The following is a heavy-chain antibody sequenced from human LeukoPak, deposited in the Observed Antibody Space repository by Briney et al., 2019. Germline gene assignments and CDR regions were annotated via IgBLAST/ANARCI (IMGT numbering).Heavy chain of an antibody. CDR2: INGDGSRT. V-gene: IGHV3-74*01. Sequence: GGSLRLSCAASGFTFSNYWMHWVRQAPGKGLVWVSRINGDGSRTNYADSVKGRFTISRDNAKNTLYLQMSILRVEDTALYYCARDFGAPAPWGQGTLVTVSS. D-gene: IGHD3-3*01. J-gene: IGHJ5*02. CDR3: ARDFGAPAP. CDR1: GFTFSNYW.